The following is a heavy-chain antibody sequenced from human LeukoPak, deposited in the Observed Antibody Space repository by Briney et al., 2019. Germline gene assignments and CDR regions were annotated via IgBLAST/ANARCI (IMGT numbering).Heavy chain of an antibody. CDR2: IIPIFGTA. D-gene: IGHD1-26*01. CDR1: GGTFSSYA. Sequence: GASVKVSCKASGGTFSSYAISWVRQAPGQGLEWMGGIIPIFGTANYAQKFQGRVTITADESTSTAYMELSSLRSEDTAVYYCARGGGGYSNNWFDPWGQGTLVTVSP. V-gene: IGHV1-69*13. CDR3: ARGGGGYSNNWFDP. J-gene: IGHJ5*02.